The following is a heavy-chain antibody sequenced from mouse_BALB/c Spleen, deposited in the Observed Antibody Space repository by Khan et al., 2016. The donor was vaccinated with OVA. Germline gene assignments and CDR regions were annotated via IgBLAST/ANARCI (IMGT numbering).Heavy chain of an antibody. CDR1: GYSITSDYA. CDR2: ISYSGST. J-gene: IGHJ2*01. Sequence: VQLKESGPGLVKPSQSLSLTCTVTGYSITSDYAWNWIRQFPGNKLVWMGFISYSGSTSYNPSLKSRISITRDTSKNQFFLQLNSVTTEDTATYYCARWDYDAPNYWGQGTTLTVSS. D-gene: IGHD2-4*01. V-gene: IGHV3-2*02. CDR3: ARWDYDAPNY.